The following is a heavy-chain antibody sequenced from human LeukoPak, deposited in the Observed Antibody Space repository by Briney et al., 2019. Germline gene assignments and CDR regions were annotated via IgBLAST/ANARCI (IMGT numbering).Heavy chain of an antibody. CDR1: GFTFSSYS. J-gene: IGHJ3*02. D-gene: IGHD6-19*01. Sequence: GGSLRLSCAASGFTFSSYSMNWVRQAPGKGLEWVSSISSSSSYIYYADSVKGRFTISRGNAKNSLYLQMNSLRAEDTAVYYCARDVIAVAAVNDAFDIWGQGTMVTVSS. V-gene: IGHV3-21*01. CDR3: ARDVIAVAAVNDAFDI. CDR2: ISSSSSYI.